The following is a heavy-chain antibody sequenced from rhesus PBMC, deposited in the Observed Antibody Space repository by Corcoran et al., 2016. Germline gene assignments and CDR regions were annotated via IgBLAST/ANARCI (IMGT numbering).Heavy chain of an antibody. Sequence: QVQLQESGPGVVKPSETLSLTCAVSGYSISSGYDWSWIRQPPGKGLEWIGFIYGSSGSTHYHPSLKNRVTISKGTSKNQFSLKLSSVTAADTAVYYCARGLTTAAYYFDYWGQGVLVTVSS. J-gene: IGHJ4*01. D-gene: IGHD4-17*01. V-gene: IGHV4-76*01. CDR1: GYSISSGYD. CDR3: ARGLTTAAYYFDY. CDR2: IYGSSGST.